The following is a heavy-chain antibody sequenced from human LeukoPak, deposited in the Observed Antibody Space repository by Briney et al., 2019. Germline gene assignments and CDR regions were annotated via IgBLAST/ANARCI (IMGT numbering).Heavy chain of an antibody. CDR1: GYTFTSNY. D-gene: IGHD3-3*01. J-gene: IGHJ5*02. Sequence: ASVKVSCKASGYTFTSNYIHWVRQATGQGLEWMGWMNPNSGNTGYAQKFQGRVTMTRNTSISTAYMELSSLRSEDTAVYYCARSVTVFGVVRVSWFDPWGQGTLVTVSS. CDR2: MNPNSGNT. CDR3: ARSVTVFGVVRVSWFDP. V-gene: IGHV1-8*02.